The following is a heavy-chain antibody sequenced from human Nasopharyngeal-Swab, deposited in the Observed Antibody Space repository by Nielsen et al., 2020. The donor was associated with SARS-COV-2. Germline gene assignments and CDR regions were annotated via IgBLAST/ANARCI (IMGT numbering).Heavy chain of an antibody. J-gene: IGHJ4*02. CDR3: AREPQVEAHGFDY. V-gene: IGHV3-48*02. CDR2: ISTRSSAI. CDR1: GFTLSHYA. D-gene: IGHD1-1*01. Sequence: GESLKISCGASGFTLSHYAMNWVRQAPGKGLEWLSYISTRSSAIYYADSVKGRFTISRDDAKDSLYLQMDSLAYDDTAVYYCAREPQVEAHGFDYWGQGTPVTVSS.